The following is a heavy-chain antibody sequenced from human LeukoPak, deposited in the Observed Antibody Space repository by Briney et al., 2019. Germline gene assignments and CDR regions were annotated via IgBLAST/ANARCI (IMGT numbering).Heavy chain of an antibody. CDR2: ISGSISTV. J-gene: IGHJ4*02. V-gene: IGHV3-48*02. D-gene: IGHD2-15*01. CDR3: ARGCSPGICSPFDY. CDR1: GFTFSTYS. Sequence: GGSLRLSCAASGFTFSTYSMNWVRQAPGKGLEWVSYISGSISTVYYADSVRGGFTISRDNAENSLYLQMNSLRDEDTAVYYCARGCSPGICSPFDYWGQGTLVTVSS.